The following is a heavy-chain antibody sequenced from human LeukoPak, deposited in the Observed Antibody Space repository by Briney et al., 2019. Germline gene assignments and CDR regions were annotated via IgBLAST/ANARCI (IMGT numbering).Heavy chain of an antibody. V-gene: IGHV1-2*02. CDR1: GYMFAGYY. CDR2: INPNSGGT. CDR3: ARVVAVTGTPVYYMDV. J-gene: IGHJ6*03. D-gene: IGHD6-19*01. Sequence: ASVKVSCKASGYMFAGYYMHWVRQAPGQGLEWMGWINPNSGGTNYAQKFQGRVTMTRDTSISTAYMDLNRLRSDDTAVYYCARVVAVTGTPVYYMDVWGKGTTVTVSS.